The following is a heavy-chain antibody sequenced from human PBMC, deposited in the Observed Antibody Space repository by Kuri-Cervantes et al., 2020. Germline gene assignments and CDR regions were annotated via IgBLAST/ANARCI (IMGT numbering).Heavy chain of an antibody. V-gene: IGHV4-59*08. Sequence: SETLSLTCTVSGGSNSSYYWSWIRQPPGKGLEWIGYIYYSGSTNYNPSLKSRVTISVDTSKNQFSLKLSSVTAADTAVYYCARHYSRLVPHYYYYGMDVWGQGTTVTVSS. J-gene: IGHJ6*02. D-gene: IGHD6-6*01. CDR3: ARHYSRLVPHYYYYGMDV. CDR2: IYYSGST. CDR1: GGSNSSYY.